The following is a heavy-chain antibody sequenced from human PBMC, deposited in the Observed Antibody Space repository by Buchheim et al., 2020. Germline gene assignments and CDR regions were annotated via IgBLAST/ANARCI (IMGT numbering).Heavy chain of an antibody. CDR1: GFTFTSYL. Sequence: EVGLLESGGSLAQPGGSLILSCAASGFTFTSYLMMWVRQGPGKGLECVSTINGRGDNTYYADSVKGRFIISRDTSRKPVYLRMDSLRVEDTAIYYCAKVGSSAHFFESWGRGTL. V-gene: IGHV3-23*01. CDR2: INGRGDNT. CDR3: AKVGSSAHFFES. J-gene: IGHJ4*02.